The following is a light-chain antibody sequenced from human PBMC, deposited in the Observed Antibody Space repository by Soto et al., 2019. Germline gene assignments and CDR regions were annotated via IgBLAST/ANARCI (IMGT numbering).Light chain of an antibody. Sequence: TQSPGTLSLSPGERATLSCRASQSVSSSYLAWYQQKPGKAPKLLIYKASSLESGVPSRFSGSGSGTDFTLTISSLQPEDFATYYCQQSYSTPTWTFGQGTKVDIK. CDR3: QQSYSTPTWT. V-gene: IGKV1-39*01. CDR2: KAS. J-gene: IGKJ1*01. CDR1: QSVSSSY.